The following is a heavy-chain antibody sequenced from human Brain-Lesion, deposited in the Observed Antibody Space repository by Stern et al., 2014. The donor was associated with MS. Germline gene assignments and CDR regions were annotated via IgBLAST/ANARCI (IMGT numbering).Heavy chain of an antibody. J-gene: IGHJ5*02. V-gene: IGHV4-39*01. CDR3: AGEEDIRYCSGGSCTGNWFDP. CDR1: GGSVSSTSYP. CDR2: IYYSGHT. Sequence: QLQLQESGPGLVKPSETLSLTCTVAGGSVSSTSYPWAWIRQPPGKGLEWIGTIYYSGHTYYSPSPTSLPTISLYTSNTLYSPQLRFVTAADTAVYYCAGEEDIRYCSGGSCTGNWFDPWGQGTLVTVSS. D-gene: IGHD2-15*01.